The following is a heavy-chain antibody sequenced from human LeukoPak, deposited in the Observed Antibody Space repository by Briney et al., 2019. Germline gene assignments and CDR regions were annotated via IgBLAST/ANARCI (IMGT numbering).Heavy chain of an antibody. CDR2: ISYDGSNK. D-gene: IGHD3-16*01. V-gene: IGHV3-30*03. CDR1: GFTFSSYG. Sequence: GGSLRLSCAASGFTFSSYGMHWVRQAPGKGLEWVAVISYDGSNKYYADSVKGRFTISRDNAKNSLYLQMNSLRAEDTAVYYCAREGGWRPFDYWGQGTLVTVSS. J-gene: IGHJ4*02. CDR3: AREGGWRPFDY.